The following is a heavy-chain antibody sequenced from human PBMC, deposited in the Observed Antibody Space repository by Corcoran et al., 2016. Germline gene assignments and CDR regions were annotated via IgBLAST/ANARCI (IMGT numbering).Heavy chain of an antibody. CDR3: ARRSGYYDSSGYYPPGYYGMDV. CDR2: IYPGDSNT. J-gene: IGHJ6*02. CDR1: GYSFSKYW. D-gene: IGHD3-22*01. V-gene: IGHV5-51*01. Sequence: EVQLVQSGAEVKKPGESLKISCKASGYSFSKYWIGWVRQMPGKGLEWVGIIYPGDSNTRYSPSFQGQVTISADKSISTAYLQWSSLKNSDTAMYYCARRSGYYDSSGYYPPGYYGMDVWGQGTTVTVSS.